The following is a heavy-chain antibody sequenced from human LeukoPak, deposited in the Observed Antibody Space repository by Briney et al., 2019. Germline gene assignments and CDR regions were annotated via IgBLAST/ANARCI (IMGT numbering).Heavy chain of an antibody. Sequence: PGGSLRLSCAASGFTFSGYSMNWVRQAPGKGLDRVSYISTTSSAIYYADSVKGRFTITRDSAKNSLYLQMNSLRDDDTAVYYCASSIVAAGSTYYFDSWGQGTLVTVSS. D-gene: IGHD6-13*01. CDR1: GFTFSGYS. V-gene: IGHV3-48*02. J-gene: IGHJ4*02. CDR3: ASSIVAAGSTYYFDS. CDR2: ISTTSSAI.